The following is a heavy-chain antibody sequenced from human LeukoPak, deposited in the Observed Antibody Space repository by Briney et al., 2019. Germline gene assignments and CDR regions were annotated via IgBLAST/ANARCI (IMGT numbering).Heavy chain of an antibody. Sequence: SVNVSCRASGGTFSSYTLSWVRQAPGQGLEWMGRIIPILCIANYAQKFQGRVTITADKSTSTAYMELSSLRSEDTAVYYCARSQEGGTRSKFDYWGQGTLVTVSS. CDR3: ARSQEGGTRSKFDY. D-gene: IGHD2-2*01. J-gene: IGHJ4*02. CDR1: GGTFSSYT. CDR2: IIPILCIA. V-gene: IGHV1-69*02.